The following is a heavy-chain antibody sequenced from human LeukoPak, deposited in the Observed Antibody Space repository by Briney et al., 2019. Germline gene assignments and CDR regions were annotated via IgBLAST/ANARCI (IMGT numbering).Heavy chain of an antibody. CDR3: ARATNDSSGCYYYYYYGMDV. J-gene: IGHJ6*02. V-gene: IGHV1-69*13. CDR2: IIPIFGTA. Sequence: SVKVSCKASGGTFSSYAISWVRQAPGQGLEWMGGIIPIFGTANYAQKFQGRVTITADESTSTAYMELSSLRSEDTAVYYCARATNDSSGCYYYYYYGMDVWGQGTTVTVSS. D-gene: IGHD3-22*01. CDR1: GGTFSSYA.